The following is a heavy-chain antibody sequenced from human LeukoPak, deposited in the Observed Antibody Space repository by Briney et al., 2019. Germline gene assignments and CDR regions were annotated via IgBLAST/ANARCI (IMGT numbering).Heavy chain of an antibody. V-gene: IGHV3-30*18. Sequence: PGGSLRLSCAASGFTFSSYGMHWVRQAPGKGLEWVAVISYDGSNKYYADSVKGRFTISRDNSKNTLYLQMNSLRAEDTAVYYCAKTQYGSGSQVLLADYWGQGTLVTVSS. CDR2: ISYDGSNK. D-gene: IGHD3-10*01. J-gene: IGHJ4*02. CDR3: AKTQYGSGSQVLLADY. CDR1: GFTFSSYG.